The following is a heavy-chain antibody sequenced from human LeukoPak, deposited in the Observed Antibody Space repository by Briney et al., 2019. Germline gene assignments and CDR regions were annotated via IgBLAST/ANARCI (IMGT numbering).Heavy chain of an antibody. V-gene: IGHV3-20*04. CDR2: INWNGAWT. CDR3: AGHYYDSSRGFDR. CDR1: GFKFDDYG. D-gene: IGHD3-22*01. J-gene: IGHJ5*02. Sequence: GGSLRLSCAASGFKFDDYGMSWVRQAPGKGLEWVCDINWNGAWTGYADSVKGRFTISRDNAKNSLYLQMNSLRAEDTALYYCAGHYYDSSRGFDRWGQGTLVTVSA.